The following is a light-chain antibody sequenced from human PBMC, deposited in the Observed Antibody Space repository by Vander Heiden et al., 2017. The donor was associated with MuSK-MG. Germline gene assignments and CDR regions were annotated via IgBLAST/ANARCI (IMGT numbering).Light chain of an antibody. Sequence: DIQMTQSPSSLSASVGDRVTITCRASQGISNYVAWYQQNPGEVPKLLIYAASTLQSGVPSRFSGSASGRDFTLTISSLQPEDVATYYCQHDDSAPLTFGHGTRVHIK. V-gene: IGKV1-27*01. J-gene: IGKJ3*01. CDR3: QHDDSAPLT. CDR1: QGISNY. CDR2: AAS.